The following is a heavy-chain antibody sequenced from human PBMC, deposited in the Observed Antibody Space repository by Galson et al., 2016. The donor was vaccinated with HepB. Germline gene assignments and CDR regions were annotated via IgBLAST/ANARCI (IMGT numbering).Heavy chain of an antibody. J-gene: IGHJ4*02. CDR3: AKEAAPTVKSGSDVDY. V-gene: IGHV3-48*02. D-gene: IGHD2-21*01. CDR1: GFTFSAST. Sequence: SLRLSCAASGFTFSASTMNWVRPTPKKGLEWVSYINAPSDAIYYADSVKGRFTISRDNSKNTLYLQMNSLRDEDTAVYYCAKEAAPTVKSGSDVDYWGQGTLVTVSS. CDR2: INAPSDAI.